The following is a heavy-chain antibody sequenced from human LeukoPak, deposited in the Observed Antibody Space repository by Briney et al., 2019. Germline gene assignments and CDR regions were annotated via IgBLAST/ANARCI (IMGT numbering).Heavy chain of an antibody. D-gene: IGHD2-2*01. CDR3: ARDDLDYCSSTSCSNWFDP. Sequence: SVKVSCKASGGTFSSYVISWVRQAPGQGLEWMGGIIPIFGTANYAQKFQGRVTITADESTSTAYMELSSLRSEDTAVYYCARDDLDYCSSTSCSNWFDPWGQGTLVTVSS. CDR2: IIPIFGTA. V-gene: IGHV1-69*13. CDR1: GGTFSSYV. J-gene: IGHJ5*02.